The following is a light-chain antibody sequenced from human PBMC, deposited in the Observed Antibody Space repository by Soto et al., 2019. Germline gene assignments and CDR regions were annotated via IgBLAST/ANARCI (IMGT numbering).Light chain of an antibody. CDR1: QSVSTY. J-gene: IGKJ4*01. CDR3: QQRSNWPLT. V-gene: IGKV3-11*01. Sequence: DIVLTQSPATLSLSPGERATLSCRASQSVSTYLAWYQQKAGQAPRLLIYDAINRATGIPARLSGSGSGTDFTLTISSLEPEDFAVYYCQQRSNWPLTFGGGAKVEIK. CDR2: DAI.